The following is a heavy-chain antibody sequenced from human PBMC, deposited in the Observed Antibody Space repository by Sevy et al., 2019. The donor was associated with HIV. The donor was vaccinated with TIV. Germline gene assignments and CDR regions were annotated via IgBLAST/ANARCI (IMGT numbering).Heavy chain of an antibody. CDR1: GESFSGYY. Sequence: SETLSLTCAVYGESFSGYYWNWVRQPPGKGLEWIGEINHTRSTNYNPSLKSRVNISVDTSKNQFSLKLSSVTAADTAVYYCARGRSDSSGYYPRRRAEYFQHWGQGTLVTVSS. CDR2: INHTRST. V-gene: IGHV4-34*01. J-gene: IGHJ1*01. CDR3: ARGRSDSSGYYPRRRAEYFQH. D-gene: IGHD3-22*01.